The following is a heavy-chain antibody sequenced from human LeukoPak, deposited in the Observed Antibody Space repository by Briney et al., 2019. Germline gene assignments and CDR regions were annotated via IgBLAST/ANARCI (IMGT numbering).Heavy chain of an antibody. D-gene: IGHD3-22*01. V-gene: IGHV4-39*07. CDR1: GGSISSSSYH. Sequence: PSETLSLTCTVSGGSISSSSYHWGWIRQPPGKGLEWIGSIYYSGSTYYNPSLESRVTISVDTSKNQFSLKLSSVTAADTAVYYCAGVRRTYYYDSSGYLDASDIWGQGTMVTVSS. J-gene: IGHJ3*02. CDR3: AGVRRTYYYDSSGYLDASDI. CDR2: IYYSGST.